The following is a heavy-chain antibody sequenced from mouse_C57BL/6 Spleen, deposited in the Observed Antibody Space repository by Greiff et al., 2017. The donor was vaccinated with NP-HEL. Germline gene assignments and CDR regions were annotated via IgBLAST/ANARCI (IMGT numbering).Heavy chain of an antibody. CDR2: IYPGSGST. CDR3: AREAYYDYGHYYAMYY. CDR1: GYTFTSYW. J-gene: IGHJ4*01. D-gene: IGHD2-4*01. V-gene: IGHV1-55*01. Sequence: QVQLQQPGAELVKPGASVKMSCKASGYTFTSYWITWVKQRPGQGLEWIGDIYPGSGSTNYNEKFKSKATLTVDTSSSTAYMQLSSLTSEDSAVYYCAREAYYDYGHYYAMYYWGQGTSVTVSS.